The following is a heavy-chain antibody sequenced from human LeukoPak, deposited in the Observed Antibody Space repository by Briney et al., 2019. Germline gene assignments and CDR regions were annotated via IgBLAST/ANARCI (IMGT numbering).Heavy chain of an antibody. CDR2: IHHSGAT. V-gene: IGHV4-38-2*01. J-gene: IGHJ4*02. CDR1: GYSITNGYY. D-gene: IGHD3-3*01. Sequence: SSETLSLTCDVSGYSITNGYYWGWIRQPPGKGLQWIGSIHHSGATSYNPSLKTRVTTPVDTSKNQFSLRLSSVTAADTAVYFCAVSFGGYDAGFYWGQGTLVTVSS. CDR3: AVSFGGYDAGFY.